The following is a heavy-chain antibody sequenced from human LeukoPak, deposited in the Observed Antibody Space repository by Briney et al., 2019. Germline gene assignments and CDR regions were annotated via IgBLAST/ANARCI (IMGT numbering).Heavy chain of an antibody. V-gene: IGHV4-34*01. CDR1: GGSFSGYY. CDR3: ARGKVVAATHLDY. J-gene: IGHJ4*02. D-gene: IGHD2-15*01. CDR2: INHSGST. Sequence: SETLSLTCAVYGGSFSGYYWSWIRQPPGKGLEWIGEINHSGSTNYNPSLKSRVTISVDTSKNQFSLKLSSVTAADTAMYYCARGKVVAATHLDYWGQGTLVTVSS.